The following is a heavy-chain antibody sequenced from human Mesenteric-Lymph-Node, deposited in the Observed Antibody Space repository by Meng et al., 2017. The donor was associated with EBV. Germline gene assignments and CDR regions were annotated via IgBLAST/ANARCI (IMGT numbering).Heavy chain of an antibody. V-gene: IGHV4-61*01. J-gene: IGHJ4*02. D-gene: IGHD3-16*01. Sequence: LRGPGPGLWKPSETLSLTCTVSGGSVSSGSYYWSWIRQPPGKGLEWIGYMYYTGSGNYIPSLKSRVTILVDTSKNQFFLRLSSVTAADTAVYYCARDLGSGIWGQGMLVTVSS. CDR1: GGSVSSGSYY. CDR2: MYYTGSG. CDR3: ARDLGSGI.